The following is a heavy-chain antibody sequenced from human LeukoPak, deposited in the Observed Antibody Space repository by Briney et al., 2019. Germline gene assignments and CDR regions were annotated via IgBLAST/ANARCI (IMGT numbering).Heavy chain of an antibody. V-gene: IGHV4-59*01. J-gene: IGHJ4*02. D-gene: IGHD2-15*01. Sequence: SETLSLTCTVSGGSISSYYWSWLRQPPGKGLEWIGYIYYSGSTNYNPSLKSRVTISVDTSKNQFSLKLSSVTAAGTAVYYCARTPRWGCSGGSCYLDYWGQGTLVTVSS. CDR2: IYYSGST. CDR3: ARTPRWGCSGGSCYLDY. CDR1: GGSISSYY.